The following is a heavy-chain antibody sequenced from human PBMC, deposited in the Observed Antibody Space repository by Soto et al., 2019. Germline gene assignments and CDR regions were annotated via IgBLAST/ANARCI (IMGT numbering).Heavy chain of an antibody. CDR2: IYYSGST. Sequence: SETLSLTCTVSGGSISSYYWSWIRQSPGKGLEWIGYIYYSGSTNYNPSLKSRVTISVDTSKNQFSLKLSSVTAADTAVYYCARQSRRVEYSSSPTLAYYYMDVWGKGTTVTVSS. V-gene: IGHV4-59*08. D-gene: IGHD6-6*01. CDR3: ARQSRRVEYSSSPTLAYYYMDV. J-gene: IGHJ6*03. CDR1: GGSISSYY.